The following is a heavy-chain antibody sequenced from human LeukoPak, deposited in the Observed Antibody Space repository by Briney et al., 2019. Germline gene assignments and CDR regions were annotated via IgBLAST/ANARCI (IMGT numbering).Heavy chain of an antibody. J-gene: IGHJ4*02. Sequence: GGSLRLSCAASGFTVSSNYMSWVRQAPGKGLEWVSVIYSGGGTYYADSVKGRFTISRDNSNNTLYLQMNSLRAEDTAVYYCARGEYQLPQGNWGQGTLVTVSS. CDR1: GFTVSSNY. V-gene: IGHV3-66*02. CDR2: IYSGGGT. D-gene: IGHD2-2*01. CDR3: ARGEYQLPQGN.